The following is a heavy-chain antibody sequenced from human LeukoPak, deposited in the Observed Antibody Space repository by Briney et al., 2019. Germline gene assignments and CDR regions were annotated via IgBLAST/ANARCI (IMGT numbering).Heavy chain of an antibody. CDR3: ARVTMVRGVNWYFDL. J-gene: IGHJ2*01. CDR2: INHSGGT. V-gene: IGHV4-34*01. Sequence: GSLRLSCAASGFTVSSNYMSWIRQPPGKGLEWIGEINHSGGTNYNPSLKSRVTISVDTSKNQFSLKLSSVTAADTAVYYCARVTMVRGVNWYFDLWGRGTLVTVSS. D-gene: IGHD3-10*01. CDR1: GFTVSSNY.